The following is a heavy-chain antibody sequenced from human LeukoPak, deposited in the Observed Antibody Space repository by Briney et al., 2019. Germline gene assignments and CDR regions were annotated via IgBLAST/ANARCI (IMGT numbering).Heavy chain of an antibody. CDR1: GGSFSGYS. CDR3: ARTPIYYYDNSGYYN. CDR2: IYTSGST. J-gene: IGHJ4*02. V-gene: IGHV4-59*10. Sequence: SETLSLTCAANGGSFSGYSWSWIRQPAGKGLEWIGLIYTSGSTNYNPSLKSRVTMSVDTCQNQFSLKLSSVTAADTAVYFCARTPIYYYDNSGYYNWGQGALVTVSS. D-gene: IGHD3-22*01.